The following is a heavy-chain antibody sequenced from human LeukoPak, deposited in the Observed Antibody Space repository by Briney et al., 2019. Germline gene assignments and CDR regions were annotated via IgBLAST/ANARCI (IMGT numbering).Heavy chain of an antibody. CDR3: ASDPRRGCSYGGRVY. J-gene: IGHJ4*02. CDR2: IYHSGST. CDR1: GYSISSGYY. D-gene: IGHD5-18*01. Sequence: SETLSLTCTVSGYSISSGYYWGWIRQPPGKGLEWIGSIYHSGSTYYNPSFKSRVTISVDTSKNQFSLKLSSVTAADTAVYYCASDPRRGCSYGGRVYWGQGTLVTVSS. V-gene: IGHV4-38-2*02.